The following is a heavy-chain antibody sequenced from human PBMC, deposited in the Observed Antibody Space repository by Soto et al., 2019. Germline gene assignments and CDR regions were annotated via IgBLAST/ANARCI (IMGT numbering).Heavy chain of an antibody. J-gene: IGHJ6*02. CDR1: GYSFTSYW. CDR3: ARSPPGIAAAGHYYYSGMDV. CDR2: IYPGDSDT. D-gene: IGHD6-13*01. Sequence: PGESLKISCKGSGYSFTSYWIGWVRQMPGKGLEWMGSIYPGDSDTRYSPSFQGQVTISADKSIGTAYLQWSSLKASDTAMYYCARSPPGIAAAGHYYYSGMDVWGQGTTVTVSS. V-gene: IGHV5-51*01.